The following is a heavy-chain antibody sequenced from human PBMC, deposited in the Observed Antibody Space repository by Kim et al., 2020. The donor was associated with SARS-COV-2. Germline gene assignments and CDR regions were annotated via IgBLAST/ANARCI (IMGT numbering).Heavy chain of an antibody. CDR2: ISGSGGST. Sequence: GGSLRLSCAASGFTFSSYAMSWVRQAPGKGLEWVSAISGSGGSTYYADSVKGRFTISRDNSQNTLYLQMNSLRAEDTAVYYCAKELKSWYYDILTGYYGFDYWGQGTLVTVSS. V-gene: IGHV3-23*01. D-gene: IGHD3-9*01. J-gene: IGHJ4*02. CDR1: GFTFSSYA. CDR3: AKELKSWYYDILTGYYGFDY.